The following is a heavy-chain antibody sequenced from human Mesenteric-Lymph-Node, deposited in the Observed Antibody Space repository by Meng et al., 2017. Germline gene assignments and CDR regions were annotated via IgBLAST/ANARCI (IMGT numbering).Heavy chain of an antibody. CDR1: GFTFSSYE. CDR3: ARGRNAAEFDY. J-gene: IGHJ4*02. CDR2: IYSGGST. D-gene: IGHD6-13*01. Sequence: GGSLRLSCAASGFTFSSYEMNWVRQAPGKGLEWVSVIYSGGSTYYADSVKGRFTISRHNSKNTLYLQMNSLRAEDTAVYYCARGRNAAEFDYWGQGTLVTVSS. V-gene: IGHV3-53*04.